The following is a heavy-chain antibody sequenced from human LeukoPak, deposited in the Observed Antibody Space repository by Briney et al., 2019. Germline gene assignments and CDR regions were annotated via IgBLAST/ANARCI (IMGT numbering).Heavy chain of an antibody. CDR1: GFTFSSYA. J-gene: IGHJ4*02. CDR3: AKAGGNHYFDY. Sequence: GGSLRLSCAASGFTFSSYAMSWVRQAPGKGLEWVSAISGSGGSTYYADAVKGRFTISRDNSKNSLYLQMNSLRAEDTAVYYCAKAGGNHYFDYWGQGTLVTVSS. CDR2: ISGSGGST. V-gene: IGHV3-23*01. D-gene: IGHD4-23*01.